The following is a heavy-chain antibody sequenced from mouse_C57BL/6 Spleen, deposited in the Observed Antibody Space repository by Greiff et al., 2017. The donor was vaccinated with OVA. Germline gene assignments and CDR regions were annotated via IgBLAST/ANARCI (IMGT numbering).Heavy chain of an antibody. CDR3: AREKMSSHYYAMDY. D-gene: IGHD1-1*01. CDR1: GYSITSGYY. CDR2: IRYDGSN. J-gene: IGHJ4*01. Sequence: EVHLVESGPGLVKPSQSLSLTCSVTGYSITSGYYWNWIRQFPGNQLEWMGYIRYDGSNNYNPSLKNRISITRDTSKYQIFLKLNSVTTEDTATDYCAREKMSSHYYAMDYWGQGTLVTVSA. V-gene: IGHV3-6*01.